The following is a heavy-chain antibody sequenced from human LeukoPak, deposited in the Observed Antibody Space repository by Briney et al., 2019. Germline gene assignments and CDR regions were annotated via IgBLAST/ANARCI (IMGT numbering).Heavy chain of an antibody. V-gene: IGHV3-7*01. D-gene: IGHD2-2*01. CDR2: IKHDGSEK. CDR1: GFTFSSYW. Sequence: GGSLRLSCAASGFTFSSYWMSWVRQAPGKGLEWVANIKHDGSEKYYVDSVKGRFTISRDNPKNSLYLQMNSLRAEDTAVYYCARDACSSISCYHNWSDPWGQGTLVTVSS. CDR3: ARDACSSISCYHNWSDP. J-gene: IGHJ5*02.